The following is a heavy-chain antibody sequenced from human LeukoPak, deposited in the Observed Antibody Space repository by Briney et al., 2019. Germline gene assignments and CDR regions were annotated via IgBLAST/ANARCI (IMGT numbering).Heavy chain of an antibody. CDR2: ISGSDDGT. Sequence: GGSLRLSCAASGFTFSSCGMTWVRQAPGKGLEWVSSISGSDDGTYYADSVKGRFTISRDNSKNTLYLQMNSLRAEDTAVYYCAKDHYYGMDVWGQGTTVTVSS. J-gene: IGHJ6*02. CDR3: AKDHYYGMDV. V-gene: IGHV3-23*01. CDR1: GFTFSSCG.